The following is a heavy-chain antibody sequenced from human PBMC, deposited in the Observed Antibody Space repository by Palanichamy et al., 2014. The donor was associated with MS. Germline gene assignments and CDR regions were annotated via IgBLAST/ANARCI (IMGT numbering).Heavy chain of an antibody. Sequence: EVQLVESGGGLIQPGGSLRLSCAASGFTVSTNYMTWARQAPGKGLEWVSVTYITGTTYYADSVKGRFTVSRDSSKNTLYLQMNSLRVEDTATYYCVRDPGGGSNDHDAFDIWGQGTIVTVSS. D-gene: IGHD2-15*01. V-gene: IGHV3-53*01. J-gene: IGHJ3*02. CDR2: TYITGTT. CDR1: GFTVSTNY. CDR3: VRDPGGGSNDHDAFDI.